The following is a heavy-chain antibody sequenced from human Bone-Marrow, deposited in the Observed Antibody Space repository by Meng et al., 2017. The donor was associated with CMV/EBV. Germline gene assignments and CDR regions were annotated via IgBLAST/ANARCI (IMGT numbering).Heavy chain of an antibody. CDR1: GFTFSSYG. Sequence: GESLKISCAASGFTFSSYGMHWVRQAPGKGLEWVAFIRYDGSNKYYADSVKGRFTISRDISQNTLYLQMNSLRAEDTGEYYCAKGAIVGVTAPDYWGQGTLVTVSS. CDR3: AKGAIVGVTAPDY. D-gene: IGHD3-3*01. V-gene: IGHV3-30*02. CDR2: IRYDGSNK. J-gene: IGHJ4*02.